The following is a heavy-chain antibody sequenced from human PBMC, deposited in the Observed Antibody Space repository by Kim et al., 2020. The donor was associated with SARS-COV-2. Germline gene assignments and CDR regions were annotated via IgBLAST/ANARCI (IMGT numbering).Heavy chain of an antibody. J-gene: IGHJ4*02. D-gene: IGHD6-13*01. Sequence: VDSGKGRFTISRDNANNSLYLQMISLRAEDTAVYYCASHGIQAAGLNFDYWGQGTLVTVSS. CDR3: ASHGIQAAGLNFDY. V-gene: IGHV3-7*01.